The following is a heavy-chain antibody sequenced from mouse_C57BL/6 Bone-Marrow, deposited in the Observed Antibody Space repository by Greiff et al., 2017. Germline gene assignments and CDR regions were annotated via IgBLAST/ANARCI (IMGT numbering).Heavy chain of an antibody. V-gene: IGHV14-4*01. CDR1: GFNIKDDY. D-gene: IGHD1-1*01. CDR3: TPSSRAMDY. CDR2: IDPENGDT. J-gene: IGHJ4*01. Sequence: EVQLVESGAELVRPGASVKLSCTASGFNIKDDYMHWVKQRPEQSLEWIGWIDPENGDTEYASKFQGKATITADTSSNTAYLQISSLTSEDTAVYYCTPSSRAMDYWGQGTSVTVSA.